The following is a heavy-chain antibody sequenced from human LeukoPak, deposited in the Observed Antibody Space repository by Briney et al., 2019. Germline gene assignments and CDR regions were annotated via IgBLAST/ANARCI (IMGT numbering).Heavy chain of an antibody. V-gene: IGHV1-2*02. J-gene: IGHJ5*02. D-gene: IGHD3-10*01. Sequence: GASVKVSCKASGYTFTRYYMHWVRQAPGQGLEWMGWINPTSGGTHYARRFQGRVTMTRATSIRTASMELRRLRSDDTAVYYCARDGRGLWFGELYDWFDPGAREPWSPSPQ. CDR3: ARDGRGLWFGELYDWFDP. CDR2: INPTSGGT. CDR1: GYTFTRYY.